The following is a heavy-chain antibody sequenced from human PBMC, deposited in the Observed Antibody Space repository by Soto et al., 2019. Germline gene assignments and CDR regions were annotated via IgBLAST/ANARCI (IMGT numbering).Heavy chain of an antibody. CDR1: EDTFRNYA. CDR2: IIPIFVTA. V-gene: IGHV1-69*06. D-gene: IGHD3-22*01. Sequence: QVELVQSGAEVKKPGSSVKVSCQASEDTFRNYAISWVRQAPGQGLEWMGGIIPIFVTANYAQKVQCRVTITADTFANTVYVELSSLRSEDTAVYYWASTKYDSSAYYYWYLCLWGRGTLATVSS. CDR3: ASTKYDSSAYYYWYLCL. J-gene: IGHJ2*01.